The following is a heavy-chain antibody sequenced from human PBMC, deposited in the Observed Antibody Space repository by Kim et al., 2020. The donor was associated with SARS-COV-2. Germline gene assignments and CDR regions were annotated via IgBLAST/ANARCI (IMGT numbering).Heavy chain of an antibody. D-gene: IGHD5-18*01. CDR3: ARDNLGYSYGYHYFDY. V-gene: IGHV1-69*13. Sequence: SVKVSCKASGGTFSSYAISWVRQAPGQGLEWMGGIIPIFGTANYAQKFQGRVTITADESTSTAYMELSSLRSEDTAVYYCARDNLGYSYGYHYFDYWGQGTLVTVSS. CDR1: GGTFSSYA. J-gene: IGHJ4*02. CDR2: IIPIFGTA.